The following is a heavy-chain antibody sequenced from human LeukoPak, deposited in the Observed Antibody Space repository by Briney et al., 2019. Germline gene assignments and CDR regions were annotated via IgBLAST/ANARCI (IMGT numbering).Heavy chain of an antibody. Sequence: GGSLRLSCATSGFTFDDYGMNWVRQVTGKGLEWVSHINWNGRNVDYADSVKGRFTISRDKAKNSLHLQMNSLRAEDTAVYYRARVRKQYYYDNSHHRDASDVWGQGTMVIVSS. CDR1: GFTFDDYG. CDR3: ARVRKQYYYDNSHHRDASDV. D-gene: IGHD3-22*01. V-gene: IGHV3-20*04. CDR2: INWNGRNV. J-gene: IGHJ3*01.